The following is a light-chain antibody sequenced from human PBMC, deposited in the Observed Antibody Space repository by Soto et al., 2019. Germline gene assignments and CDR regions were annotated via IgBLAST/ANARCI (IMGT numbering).Light chain of an antibody. V-gene: IGKV3-20*01. J-gene: IGKJ1*01. CDR3: QQGYNTFWT. CDR1: QVIGSRY. Sequence: EIVMTQSPGTLSLSPGERATISCRASQVIGSRYLAWYHQKSGQAPRLLIYGASSRATGIPDRFSGSGSGTDFTLTISRLEPEDSATYFCQQGYNTFWTFGRGTKVELK. CDR2: GAS.